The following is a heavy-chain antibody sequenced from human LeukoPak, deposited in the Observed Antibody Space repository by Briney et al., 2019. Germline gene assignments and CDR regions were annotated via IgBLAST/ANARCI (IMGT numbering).Heavy chain of an antibody. CDR3: AKDGPPYFDY. CDR1: GFTLSSYG. V-gene: IGHV3-30*02. J-gene: IGHJ4*02. Sequence: GGSLRLSCAVSGFTLSSYGMHWVRQAPGKGLVWVAFIRYGGSNKYYADSVKGRFTVSRDNSKNTLSLQMNSLRAEDTAVYYCAKDGPPYFDYWGQGTLVTVSS. CDR2: IRYGGSNK.